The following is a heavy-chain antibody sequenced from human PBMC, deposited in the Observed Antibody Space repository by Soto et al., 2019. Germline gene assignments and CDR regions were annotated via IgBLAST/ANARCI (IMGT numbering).Heavy chain of an antibody. J-gene: IGHJ6*02. D-gene: IGHD3-16*02. V-gene: IGHV4-34*01. CDR3: ARVVIPPRPGYYYGMDV. CDR2: INHSGST. CDR1: GGSFSGYY. Sequence: PSETLSLTCAVYGGSFSGYYWSWIRQPPGKGLEWIGEINHSGSTNYNPSLKSRVTISVDTSKNQFSLKLSSVTAADTAVYYCARVVIPPRPGYYYGMDVWGQGTTVTVSS.